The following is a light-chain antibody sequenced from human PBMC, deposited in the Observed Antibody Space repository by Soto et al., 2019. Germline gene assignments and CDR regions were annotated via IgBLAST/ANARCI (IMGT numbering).Light chain of an antibody. V-gene: IGKV3-20*01. CDR3: QQHGSSPYT. CDR1: QSVSSRF. CDR2: GAS. J-gene: IGKJ2*01. Sequence: EIVLTQSRCRLSWSPWGRSTLSGRASQSVSSRFLAWYQQKPGQAPRLLMYGASSRATGIPDRFSGTGSGTDFTLTISRLEPGDFAVYYCQQHGSSPYTFGLGTKVDIK.